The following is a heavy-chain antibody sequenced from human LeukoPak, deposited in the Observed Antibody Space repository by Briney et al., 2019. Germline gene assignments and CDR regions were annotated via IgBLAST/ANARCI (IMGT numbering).Heavy chain of an antibody. CDR1: GFTFSDYY. CDR2: ISSSGSTK. CDR3: ARGRRWLQLGTFDI. Sequence: GGSLRLSCAASGFTFSDYYMSWIRRAPGKGLEWVSYISSSGSTKYYADSVKGRFTISRDNAKNSLYLQMNSLRAEDTAVYYCARGRRWLQLGTFDIWGQGKMVTVSS. D-gene: IGHD5-24*01. V-gene: IGHV3-11*01. J-gene: IGHJ3*02.